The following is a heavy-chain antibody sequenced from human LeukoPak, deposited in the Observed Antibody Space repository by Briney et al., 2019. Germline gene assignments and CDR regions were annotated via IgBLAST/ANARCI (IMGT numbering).Heavy chain of an antibody. Sequence: SVKVSCKASGGTFSSYAISWVRQAPGQGLEWMGGIIPIFGTANYAQKFQGRVTITADESTSTAYMELSSLRSEDTAVYYCAKSGMRIAAWPSSDYWGQGTLVTVSS. CDR3: AKSGMRIAAWPSSDY. CDR2: IIPIFGTA. J-gene: IGHJ4*02. CDR1: GGTFSSYA. D-gene: IGHD6-13*01. V-gene: IGHV1-69*13.